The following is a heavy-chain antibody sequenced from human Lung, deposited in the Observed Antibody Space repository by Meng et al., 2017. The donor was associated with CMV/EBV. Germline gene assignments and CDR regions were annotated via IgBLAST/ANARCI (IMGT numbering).Heavy chain of an antibody. V-gene: IGHV4-4*02. CDR2: IYHSGST. Sequence: QVLRQESGPGLVKPSGTLSVHWAVSGGSLSSRNWWSWVRQPPGKGLEWIGEIYHSGSTNYNPSLKSRVTISVDESKNQFSLRLSSVSAADTAVYYCARVGAYCGGDCYHPRWGQGTLVTVSS. D-gene: IGHD2-21*02. J-gene: IGHJ4*02. CDR3: ARVGAYCGGDCYHPR. CDR1: GGSLSSRNW.